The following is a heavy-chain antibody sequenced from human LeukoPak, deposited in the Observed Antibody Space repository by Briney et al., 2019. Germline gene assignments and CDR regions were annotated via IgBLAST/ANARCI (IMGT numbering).Heavy chain of an antibody. CDR2: IYYSGST. Sequence: SETLSLTCTVSGGSISSSSYSWGWIRQPPGKGLEWIGSIYYSGSTYYNPSLKSRVTISVDTSKNQFSLKLSSVTAADTAVYYCARHLDCSSTSCYIGSWFDPWGQGTLVTVSS. CDR1: GGSISSSSYS. D-gene: IGHD2-2*02. CDR3: ARHLDCSSTSCYIGSWFDP. J-gene: IGHJ5*02. V-gene: IGHV4-39*01.